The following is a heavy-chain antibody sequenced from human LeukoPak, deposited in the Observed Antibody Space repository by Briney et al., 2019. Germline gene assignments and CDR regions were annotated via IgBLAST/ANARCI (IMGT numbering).Heavy chain of an antibody. D-gene: IGHD3-10*01. CDR3: ARETMVRGVALFDP. Sequence: GGSLRLSCAASGSTFSSYSMNWVRQAPGKGLEWVSSISSSSSYIYYADSVKGRFTISRDNAKNSLYLQMNSLRAEDTAVYYCARETMVRGVALFDPWGQGTLVTVSS. CDR2: ISSSSSYI. V-gene: IGHV3-21*01. J-gene: IGHJ5*02. CDR1: GSTFSSYS.